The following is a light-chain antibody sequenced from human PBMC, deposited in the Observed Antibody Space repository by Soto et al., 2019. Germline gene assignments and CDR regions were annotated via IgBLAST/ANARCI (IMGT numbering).Light chain of an antibody. V-gene: IGKV3-20*01. J-gene: IGKJ1*01. CDR3: QQYGSSPWT. CDR1: QTMRSNY. Sequence: ETVLTQSPGTLSLSPGERATLSCRASQTMRSNYLARNRQTPGQAPRLLIYGASNRATGIADRFSGSGSGTDFTLITTRLEPEDFALYYCQQYGSSPWTFGQGTKVEIK. CDR2: GAS.